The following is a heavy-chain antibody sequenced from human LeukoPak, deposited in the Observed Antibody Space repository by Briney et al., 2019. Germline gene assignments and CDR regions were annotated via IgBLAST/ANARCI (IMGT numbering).Heavy chain of an antibody. CDR1: GGTFSSYA. Sequence: SVKVSCKASGGTFSSYAISWVRQAPGQGVEWMGRIIPILGIANYAQKFKGRVTITADKPNRTAYMELSSLRSEDTAVYYCASRVVVADADAFDIWGQGTMVTVSS. CDR2: IIPILGIA. D-gene: IGHD2-15*01. CDR3: ASRVVVADADAFDI. V-gene: IGHV1-69*04. J-gene: IGHJ3*02.